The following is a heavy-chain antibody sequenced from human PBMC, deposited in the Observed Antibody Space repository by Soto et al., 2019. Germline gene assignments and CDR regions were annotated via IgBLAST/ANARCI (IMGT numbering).Heavy chain of an antibody. V-gene: IGHV1-69*13. CDR3: ARVQEGYYDSSGYYVDY. CDR2: IIPIFGTA. Sequence: SVKVSCKASGGTFSSYAISWVRQAPGQGLEWMGGIIPIFGTANYAQKFQGRVTITADESTSTAYMGLSSLRSEDTAVYYCARVQEGYYDSSGYYVDYWGQGTLVTVSS. CDR1: GGTFSSYA. J-gene: IGHJ4*02. D-gene: IGHD3-22*01.